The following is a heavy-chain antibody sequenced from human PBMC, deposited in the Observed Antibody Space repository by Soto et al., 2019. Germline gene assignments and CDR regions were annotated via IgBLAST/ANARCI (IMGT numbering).Heavy chain of an antibody. CDR1: GFTFSSYA. V-gene: IGHV3-30-3*01. D-gene: IGHD1-26*01. CDR2: ISYDGSNK. CDR3: TTSPNRDSERVFV. Sequence: GGSLRLSCAASGFTFSSYAMHWVRQAPGKGLEWVAVISYDGSNKYYADSVKGRFTISRDNSKNTLYLQMNSLRVEDTAVYYCTTSPNRDSERVFVWGQGTKVTVSS. J-gene: IGHJ6*02.